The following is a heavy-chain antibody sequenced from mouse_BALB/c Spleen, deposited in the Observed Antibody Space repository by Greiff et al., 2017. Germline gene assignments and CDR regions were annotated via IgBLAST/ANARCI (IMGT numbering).Heavy chain of an antibody. CDR1: GYTFTSYW. CDR3: TPYGNPFAY. CDR2: IYPGNSDT. V-gene: IGHV1-5*01. Sequence: VQLQQSGTVLARPGASVKMSCKASGYTFTSYWMHWVKQRPGQGLEWIGAIYPGNSDTSYNQKFKGKAKLTAVTSTSTAYMELSSLTNEDSAVYYCTPYGNPFAYWGQGTLVTVSA. D-gene: IGHD2-1*01. J-gene: IGHJ3*01.